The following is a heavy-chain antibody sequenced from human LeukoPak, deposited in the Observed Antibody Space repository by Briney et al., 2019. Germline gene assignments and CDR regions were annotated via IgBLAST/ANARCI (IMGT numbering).Heavy chain of an antibody. J-gene: IGHJ6*03. V-gene: IGHV3-53*01. Sequence: PGGSLRLSCAASGFTVSSNYMSWVRQAPGKGLEWVSVIYSGGSTYYADSVKGRFTISRDNSKNTLYLEMNSLRAEDTAIYYCAKMKGHPLPKYYMDVWGKGPRSPSR. CDR2: IYSGGST. CDR3: AKMKGHPLPKYYMDV. CDR1: GFTVSSNY.